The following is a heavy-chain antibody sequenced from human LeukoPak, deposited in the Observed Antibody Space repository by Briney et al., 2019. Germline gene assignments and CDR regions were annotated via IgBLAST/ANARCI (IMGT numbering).Heavy chain of an antibody. CDR2: INSDGSST. CDR3: ARVLHRAHWGITMVRVVIYY. CDR1: GFTFSSYW. D-gene: IGHD3-10*01. Sequence: PGGSLRLSCAASGFTFSSYWMHWVRQAPGKGLVWVSRINSDGSSTSYADSVKGRFTISRDNAKNTLYLQMNSLRAEDTAVYYCARVLHRAHWGITMVRVVIYYWGQGTLVTVSS. V-gene: IGHV3-74*01. J-gene: IGHJ4*02.